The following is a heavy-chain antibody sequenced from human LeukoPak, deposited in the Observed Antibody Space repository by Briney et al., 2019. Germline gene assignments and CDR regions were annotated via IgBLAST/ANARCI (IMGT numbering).Heavy chain of an antibody. CDR2: IIPIFGTA. CDR3: ARERVYARRGYFDY. CDR1: GGTFSSYA. Sequence: WASVKVSCKASGGTFSSYAISWVRQAPGQGLEWMGGIIPIFGTANYAQKLQGRVTMTTDTSTSTAYMELRSLRSDDTAVYYCARERVYARRGYFDYWGQGTLVTVSS. D-gene: IGHD2-8*01. V-gene: IGHV1-69*05. J-gene: IGHJ4*02.